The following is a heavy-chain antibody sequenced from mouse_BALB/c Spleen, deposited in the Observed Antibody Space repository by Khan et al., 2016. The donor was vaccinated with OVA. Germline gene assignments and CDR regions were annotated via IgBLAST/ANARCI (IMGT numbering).Heavy chain of an antibody. V-gene: IGHV1S56*01. CDR3: ARNYGMDY. Sequence: QVQLKQSGPELVKVGASVRISCKASGYTFTSYYIHWVKQRPGQGLEWIGWIYPRDVNTKYNEKFKDKATLTADKSSSTVYMQLSSLTSEDAAVYFCARNYGMDYWGQGTSVTVSS. CDR1: GYTFTSYY. CDR2: IYPRDVNT. J-gene: IGHJ4*01.